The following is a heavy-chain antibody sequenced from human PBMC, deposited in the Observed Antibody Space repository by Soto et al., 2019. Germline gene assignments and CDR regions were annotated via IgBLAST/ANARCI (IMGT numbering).Heavy chain of an antibody. J-gene: IGHJ6*02. CDR3: ARLTPRSHYYYGMDV. V-gene: IGHV5-10-1*01. Sequence: EVQLVQSGAEVKKPGESLRISCKGSGYSFTSYWISWVRQMPGKGLEWMGRIDPSDSYTNYSPSFQGHVTISADKSISTADLQWSSLKASDTAMYYCARLTPRSHYYYGMDVWGQGTTVTVSS. D-gene: IGHD4-17*01. CDR1: GYSFTSYW. CDR2: IDPSDSYT.